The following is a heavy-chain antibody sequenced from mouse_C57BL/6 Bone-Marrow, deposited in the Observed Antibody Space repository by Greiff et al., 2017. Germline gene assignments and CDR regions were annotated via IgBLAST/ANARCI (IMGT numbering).Heavy chain of an antibody. CDR1: GFTFSSYA. V-gene: IGHV5-4*01. J-gene: IGHJ4*01. Sequence: EVQLVESGGGLVKPGGSLKLSCAASGFTFSSYAMSWVRQTPEKRLEWVATISDGGSYTYYPDNVKGRFTISRDNAKNNLYLQMSHLKSEDTAMYYCARWGAYYAMDYWGQGTSVTVSS. CDR3: ARWGAYYAMDY. CDR2: ISDGGSYT.